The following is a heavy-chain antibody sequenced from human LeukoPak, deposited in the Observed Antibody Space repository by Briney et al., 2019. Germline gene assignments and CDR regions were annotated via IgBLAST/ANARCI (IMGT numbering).Heavy chain of an antibody. CDR1: GYSISSGYY. Sequence: SETLSLTCTVSGYSISSGYYWGWIRQPPGKGLEWIGSIYHSGSTYYNPSLKSRVTISVDTSKNQFSLKLSSVTAADTAVYYCARVGTGIAAAGPSRWGQGTLVTVSS. V-gene: IGHV4-38-2*02. CDR2: IYHSGST. CDR3: ARVGTGIAAAGPSR. J-gene: IGHJ4*02. D-gene: IGHD6-13*01.